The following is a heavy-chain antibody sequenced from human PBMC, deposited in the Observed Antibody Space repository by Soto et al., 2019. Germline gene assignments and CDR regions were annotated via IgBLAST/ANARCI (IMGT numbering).Heavy chain of an antibody. CDR1: GFTFRTYW. Sequence: EVQLVESGGGVVQPGGSLRLSCAASGFTFRTYWMHWVRQVPGKGLVWVSRIDSDGSSTYYAGSVKGRFTISRDNAKNTVDLQMNSRRTEETGVYYCAIPVAAAGTPLYFYGLEAWGQGTTVRVSS. J-gene: IGHJ6*01. D-gene: IGHD6-25*01. CDR3: AIPVAAAGTPLYFYGLEA. V-gene: IGHV3-74*01. CDR2: IDSDGSST.